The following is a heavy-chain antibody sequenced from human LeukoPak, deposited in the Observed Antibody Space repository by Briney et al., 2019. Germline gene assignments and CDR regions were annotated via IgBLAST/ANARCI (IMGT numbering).Heavy chain of an antibody. CDR3: ARPDYYNSRFDP. D-gene: IGHD3-22*01. Sequence: PGGALRLSCAASGFYFSNYWMDWVRHAPGKGVVWVSLFNSDGSSTNYADSVKGRFTISRDNAKNTLYLQMHSLRAEDTAVYYCARPDYYNSRFDPWGQGTLVTVSS. CDR1: GFYFSNYW. V-gene: IGHV3-74*01. CDR2: FNSDGSST. J-gene: IGHJ5*02.